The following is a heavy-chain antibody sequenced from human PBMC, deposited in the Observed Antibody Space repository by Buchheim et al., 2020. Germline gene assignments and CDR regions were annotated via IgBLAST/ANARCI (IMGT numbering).Heavy chain of an antibody. CDR3: AKEVGYSSGWFDP. J-gene: IGHJ5*02. D-gene: IGHD6-19*01. CDR2: IGGSGGSI. CDR1: GFNFSRYA. V-gene: IGHV3-23*01. Sequence: EVRLLESGGGLLQPGGSLRLSCAASGFNFSRYAMSWVRQAPGKGPEWVSGIGGSGGSIYYADSGEGRFTISRDNSQKTLDLQMNSLRAEDTAVYYCAKEVGYSSGWFDPWGQGTL.